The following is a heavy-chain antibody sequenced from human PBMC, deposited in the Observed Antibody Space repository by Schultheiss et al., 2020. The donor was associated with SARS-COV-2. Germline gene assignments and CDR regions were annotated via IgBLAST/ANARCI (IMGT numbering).Heavy chain of an antibody. J-gene: IGHJ4*02. Sequence: ASVKVSCKASGYTFIGYYMHWVRQAPGQGLEWMGWISAYNGNTNYAQKLQGRVTMTTDTSTSTAYMELRSLRSDDTAVYYCARSREWLLPDYWGQGTLVTVSS. V-gene: IGHV1-18*04. D-gene: IGHD3-22*01. CDR1: GYTFIGYY. CDR3: ARSREWLLPDY. CDR2: ISAYNGNT.